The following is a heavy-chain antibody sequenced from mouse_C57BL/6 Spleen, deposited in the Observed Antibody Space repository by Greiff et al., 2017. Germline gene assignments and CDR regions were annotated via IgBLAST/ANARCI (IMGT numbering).Heavy chain of an antibody. D-gene: IGHD2-5*01. V-gene: IGHV1-82*01. J-gene: IGHJ2*01. Sequence: QVQLKQSGPELVKPGASVKISCKASGYAFSSSWMNWVKQRPGKGLEWIGRIYPGDGDTNYNGKFKGKATLTADKSSSTAYMQLSSLTSEDSAVYFCARGGYYSNPYYFDYWGQGTTLTVSS. CDR3: ARGGYYSNPYYFDY. CDR1: GYAFSSSW. CDR2: IYPGDGDT.